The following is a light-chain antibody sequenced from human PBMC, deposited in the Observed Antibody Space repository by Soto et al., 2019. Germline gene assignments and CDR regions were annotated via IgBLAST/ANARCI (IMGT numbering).Light chain of an antibody. Sequence: QSVLTQPPSASGTPGQRVTISCSGSSSNIGSNTVNWYQQLPGTAPKLLIYSYNQRPSGVPDRFSDSKSGTSASLAISGLQSEDEADYYCAAWDDSLNGHVFGTGTKLTVL. CDR3: AAWDDSLNGHV. CDR1: SSNIGSNT. CDR2: SYN. J-gene: IGLJ1*01. V-gene: IGLV1-44*01.